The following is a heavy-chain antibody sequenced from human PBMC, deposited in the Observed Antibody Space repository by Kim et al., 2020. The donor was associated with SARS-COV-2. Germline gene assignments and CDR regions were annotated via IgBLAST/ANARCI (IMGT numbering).Heavy chain of an antibody. D-gene: IGHD3-3*01. Sequence: SETLSLTCTVSGGSISSSSYYWGWIRQPPGKGLEWIGTIYYSGSTYYNPSLKSRVTISVDTSKNHFSLRLSSVTAADTAVYYCATSARGITIFGVGNWYFDLWGRGTLVTVSS. J-gene: IGHJ2*01. V-gene: IGHV4-39*02. CDR3: ATSARGITIFGVGNWYFDL. CDR1: GGSISSSSYY. CDR2: IYYSGST.